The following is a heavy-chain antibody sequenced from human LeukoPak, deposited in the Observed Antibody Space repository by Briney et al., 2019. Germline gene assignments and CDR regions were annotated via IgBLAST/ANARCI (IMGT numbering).Heavy chain of an antibody. V-gene: IGHV3-23*05. CDR3: AKFEGATIPGWFNDY. CDR2: IDKTTYPT. CDR1: EFIFSDYA. D-gene: IGHD6-19*01. Sequence: AGGSLRLSCAASEFIFSDYAMGWVRKAPGKGLEWVSTIDKTTYPTFYADSVKGRFTISSDNSKNTLYLQMNSLRTEDTAVYFCAKFEGATIPGWFNDYWGQGILVTVSS. J-gene: IGHJ4*02.